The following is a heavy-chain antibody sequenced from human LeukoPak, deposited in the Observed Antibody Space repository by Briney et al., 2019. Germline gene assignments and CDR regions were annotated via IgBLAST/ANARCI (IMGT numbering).Heavy chain of an antibody. J-gene: IGHJ4*02. CDR3: ARGPRITMVRGVIRY. V-gene: IGHV4-34*01. D-gene: IGHD3-10*01. CDR1: GGSFSGYY. Sequence: SETLSLTRAVYGGSFSGYYWSWIRQPPGKGLEWIGEINHSGSTNYNPSLKSRVTISVDTSKNQFSLKLSSVTAADTAVYYCARGPRITMVRGVIRYWGQGTLVTVSS. CDR2: INHSGST.